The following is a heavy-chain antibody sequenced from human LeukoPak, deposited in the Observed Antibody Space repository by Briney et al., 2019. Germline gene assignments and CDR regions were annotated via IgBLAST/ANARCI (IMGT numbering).Heavy chain of an antibody. V-gene: IGHV4-38-2*02. J-gene: IGHJ5*02. CDR1: GYSISSGYF. Sequence: PSETLSLTCTVSGYSISSGYFWGWIRQPPGKGLEWIGSIYHSGSTYYNPSLKSRVTISVDTSKNQFSLKLSSVTAADTAVYYCAREDYYYGSGSYYKGWFDPWGQGTLVTVSS. CDR2: IYHSGST. D-gene: IGHD3-10*01. CDR3: AREDYYYGSGSYYKGWFDP.